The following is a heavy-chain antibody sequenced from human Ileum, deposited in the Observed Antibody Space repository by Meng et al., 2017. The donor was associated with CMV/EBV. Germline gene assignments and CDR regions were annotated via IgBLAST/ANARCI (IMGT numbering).Heavy chain of an antibody. V-gene: IGHV4-4*02. CDR2: IYHTGRT. J-gene: IGHJ4*01. D-gene: IGHD5-12*01. Sequence: TCAVFGVSISTNNWWTWVRQPPGKGLEWIGEIYHTGRTNSNPSLNSRLIISVDKSKNEVSLKLISATAADTAIYYCARDSSGDDWGSYWGHGALVTVSS. CDR3: ARDSSGDDWGSY. CDR1: GVSISTNNW.